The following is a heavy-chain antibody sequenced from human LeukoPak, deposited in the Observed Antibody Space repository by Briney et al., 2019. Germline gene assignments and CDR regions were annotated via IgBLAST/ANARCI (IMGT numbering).Heavy chain of an antibody. Sequence: ASVTVSFKASGYTFTVYYMHWVRQAPGQGLEWMGWINPNSGGTNYAQKFQGRVTMTRDTSISTAYMELSRLRSDDTAVYYCARGIVGATTPFDPWGQGTLVTVSS. CDR3: ARGIVGATTPFDP. D-gene: IGHD1-26*01. CDR1: GYTFTVYY. J-gene: IGHJ5*02. V-gene: IGHV1-2*02. CDR2: INPNSGGT.